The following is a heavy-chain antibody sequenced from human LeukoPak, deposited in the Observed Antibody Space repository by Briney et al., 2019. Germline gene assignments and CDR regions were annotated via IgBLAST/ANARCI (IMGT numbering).Heavy chain of an antibody. J-gene: IGHJ4*02. D-gene: IGHD6-13*01. CDR2: IRYDGSVK. CDR3: AKDEAAAGVDFDY. V-gene: IGHV3-30*02. Sequence: GGSLRLSCAASGFTFSTYGIHWARQAPGKGLEWVAFIRYDGSVKYYADSVRGRFTISRDNSKNTLYLQMNSLRAEDTAVYYCAKDEAAAGVDFDYWGQGTLVTVYS. CDR1: GFTFSTYG.